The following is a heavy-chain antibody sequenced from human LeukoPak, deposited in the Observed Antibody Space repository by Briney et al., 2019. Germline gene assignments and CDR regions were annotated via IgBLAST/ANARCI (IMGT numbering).Heavy chain of an antibody. CDR1: GFTFSSYA. Sequence: PGRSLRLSCAASGFTFSSYAMHWVRQAPGKELEWVAVISYDGSNKYYADSVKGRFTISRDNSKNTLYLQMNSLRAEDTAVDYCAKDRFVNSYGSWLVDYWGQGTLVTISS. J-gene: IGHJ4*02. D-gene: IGHD5-18*01. V-gene: IGHV3-30*04. CDR2: ISYDGSNK. CDR3: AKDRFVNSYGSWLVDY.